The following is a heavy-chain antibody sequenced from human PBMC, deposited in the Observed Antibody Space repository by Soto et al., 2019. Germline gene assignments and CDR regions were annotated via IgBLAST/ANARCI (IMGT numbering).Heavy chain of an antibody. CDR2: VSSSDSTV. J-gene: IGHJ4*02. D-gene: IGHD3-22*01. V-gene: IGHV3-11*01. Sequence: QVHLVESGGGLVKPGGSLRLSCAGSGFTFSEHYMSWIRQAPGKGLEWISYVSSSDSTVYYADSVKGRFTISRDNAKNSLYLQMNSLRVEDTAVYYCARDLGYYDSSGYFDSWGQGTLVTVSS. CDR3: ARDLGYYDSSGYFDS. CDR1: GFTFSEHY.